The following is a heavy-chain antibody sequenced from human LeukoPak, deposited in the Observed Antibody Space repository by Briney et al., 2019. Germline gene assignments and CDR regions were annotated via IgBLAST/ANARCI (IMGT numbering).Heavy chain of an antibody. Sequence: ASVKVSRKASGYTFTSYGISWVRQAPGQGLEWMGWISAYNGHTNYAEKVKGRVTMTTDTSTRTAYMELRSLRSDDTAVYYCARDWDYSSSTDTFDIWGQGTTVIVSS. D-gene: IGHD6-6*01. CDR2: ISAYNGHT. CDR3: ARDWDYSSSTDTFDI. CDR1: GYTFTSYG. V-gene: IGHV1-18*01. J-gene: IGHJ3*02.